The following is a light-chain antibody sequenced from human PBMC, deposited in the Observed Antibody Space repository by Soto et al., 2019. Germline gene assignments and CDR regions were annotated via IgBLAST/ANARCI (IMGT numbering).Light chain of an antibody. J-gene: IGLJ1*01. CDR3: NSYVGSNNYV. Sequence: QSVLTQPPSASGSPGQLVTISCIVTASDIGRYNYVSWYQHHPGKAPKLIIYEVTKRPSGVPDRFSGSKSGNTASLTVSGLQADDEADYYCNSYVGSNNYVFGTGTKVTVL. CDR2: EVT. CDR1: ASDIGRYNY. V-gene: IGLV2-8*01.